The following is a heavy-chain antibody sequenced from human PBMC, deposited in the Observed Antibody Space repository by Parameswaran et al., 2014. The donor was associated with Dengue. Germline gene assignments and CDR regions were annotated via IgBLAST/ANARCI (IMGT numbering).Heavy chain of an antibody. CDR3: ARSGHDY. CDR2: INHSGST. D-gene: IGHD6-25*01. J-gene: IGHJ4*02. V-gene: IGHV4-34*01. Sequence: RWIRQPPGKGLEWIGEINHSGSTNYNPSLKSRVTISVDTSKNQFSLKLSSVTAADTAVYYCARSGHDYWGQGTLVTVSS.